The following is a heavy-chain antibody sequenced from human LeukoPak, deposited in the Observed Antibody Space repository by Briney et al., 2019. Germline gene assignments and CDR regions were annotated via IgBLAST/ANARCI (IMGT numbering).Heavy chain of an antibody. CDR3: ASQLDTTGYYTGFIDS. CDR2: IHYSGNP. Sequence: SETLSLTCTVSGGSISNSSYYWAWIRQPPGKGLEWIGSIHYSGNPFYNPSLKSRVTILVDTSNNQFSLEVDSVTAADTAMYYCASQLDTTGYYTGFIDSWGQGALVTVSS. J-gene: IGHJ4*02. V-gene: IGHV4-39*01. D-gene: IGHD3/OR15-3a*01. CDR1: GGSISNSSYY.